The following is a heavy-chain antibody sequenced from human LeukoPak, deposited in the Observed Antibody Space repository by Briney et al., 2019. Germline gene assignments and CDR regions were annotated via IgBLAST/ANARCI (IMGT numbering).Heavy chain of an antibody. D-gene: IGHD6-19*01. CDR2: INHSGST. Sequence: PSETLSLTCAVYGGSFSGYYWSWIRQPPGKGLEWIGEINHSGSTNYNPSLKSRVTISVDTSKNQFSLKLSSVTAADTAVYYCARDKSSGWSVYYFDYWGQGTLVTVSS. CDR3: ARDKSSGWSVYYFDY. V-gene: IGHV4-34*01. CDR1: GGSFSGYY. J-gene: IGHJ4*02.